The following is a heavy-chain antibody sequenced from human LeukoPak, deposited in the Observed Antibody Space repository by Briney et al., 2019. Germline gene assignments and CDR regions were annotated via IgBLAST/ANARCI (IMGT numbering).Heavy chain of an antibody. CDR3: ARNFDS. CDR1: GLTFTYSD. Sequence: GGSLRLSCVASGLTFTYSDFNWIRQAPGKGLEWLSTITRSSSNLYYADSVKGRFTTSRDDAKDSVYLQMENLRVENTAIYYCARNFDSWGQGTLVTVSS. J-gene: IGHJ4*02. CDR2: ITRSSSNL. V-gene: IGHV3-69-1*02.